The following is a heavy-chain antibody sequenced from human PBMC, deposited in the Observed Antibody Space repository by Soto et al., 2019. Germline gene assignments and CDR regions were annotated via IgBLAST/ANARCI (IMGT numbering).Heavy chain of an antibody. CDR2: IYYSGST. V-gene: IGHV4-31*03. CDR3: ARSGYSYGPNPLLY. J-gene: IGHJ4*02. Sequence: QVQLQESGPGLVKPSQTLSLTCTVSGGSISSGGYYWSWIRQHPGKGLEWIGYIYYSGSTYYNPSLRSRVTLSVDTSKNQFSLKLSSVTAADTAVYYCARSGYSYGPNPLLYWGQGTLVTVSS. D-gene: IGHD5-18*01. CDR1: GGSISSGGYY.